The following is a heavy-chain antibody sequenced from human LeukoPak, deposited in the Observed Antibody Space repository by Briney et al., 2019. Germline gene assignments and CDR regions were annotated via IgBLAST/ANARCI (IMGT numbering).Heavy chain of an antibody. J-gene: IGHJ4*02. CDR1: GFTFSSYS. Sequence: PGGSLRLSCAASGFTFSSYSMNWVRQAPGKGLEWVSSISSSSSYIYYADSVKGRFTISRDNSKNTLYLQMNSLRAEDTAVYYCAKDRDIVVVPAALDYWGQGTLVTVSS. D-gene: IGHD2-2*01. CDR2: ISSSSSYI. V-gene: IGHV3-21*04. CDR3: AKDRDIVVVPAALDY.